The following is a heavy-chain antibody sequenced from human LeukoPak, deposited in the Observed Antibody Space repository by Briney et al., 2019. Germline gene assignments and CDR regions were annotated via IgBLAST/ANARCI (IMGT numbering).Heavy chain of an antibody. J-gene: IGHJ4*02. CDR3: ARGYTNGWPPQLGY. Sequence: GASVKVSCTASGYTFTSYAMNWVRLAPGQGLEWMGRIATNTGNPTYAQGFTGRFVFALDTSVSTAYLQISSLKAEDTAVYYCARGYTNGWPPQLGYWGQGTLVTVSS. CDR2: IATNTGNP. CDR1: GYTFTSYA. V-gene: IGHV7-4-1*02. D-gene: IGHD5-18*01.